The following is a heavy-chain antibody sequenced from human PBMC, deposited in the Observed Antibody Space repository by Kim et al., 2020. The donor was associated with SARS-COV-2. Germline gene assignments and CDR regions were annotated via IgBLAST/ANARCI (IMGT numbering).Heavy chain of an antibody. J-gene: IGHJ6*02. V-gene: IGHV3-23*01. Sequence: GGSLRLSCVASGFTFDTYAMSWVRQAPGKGLEWVSVISGNGVNKFYADSVRGRFTISRDNSKDTLYLQMNSLRDEDTALYYCAKVVVMDVYNYYYYYGMDVWGQGTTVTVSS. CDR1: GFTFDTYA. CDR3: AKVVVMDVYNYYYYYGMDV. D-gene: IGHD3-22*01. CDR2: ISGNGVNK.